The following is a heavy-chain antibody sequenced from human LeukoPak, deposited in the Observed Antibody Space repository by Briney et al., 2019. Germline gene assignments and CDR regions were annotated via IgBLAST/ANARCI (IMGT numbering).Heavy chain of an antibody. CDR2: ISSSGSGGNT. J-gene: IGHJ4*02. Sequence: PGGSLRLSCAASGVTLSSYAMSWARQAPGKGLEWVSGISSSGSGGNTYYADSVKGRFIISRDNSKNTLYLQMNSLRAEDTAVYYCASKSSRAVTGTLNYWGQGTLVTVSS. CDR3: ASKSSRAVTGTLNY. CDR1: GVTLSSYA. D-gene: IGHD6-19*01. V-gene: IGHV3-23*01.